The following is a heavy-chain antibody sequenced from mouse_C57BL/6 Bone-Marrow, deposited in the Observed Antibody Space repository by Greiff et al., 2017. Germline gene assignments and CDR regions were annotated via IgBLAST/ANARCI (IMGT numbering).Heavy chain of an antibody. J-gene: IGHJ1*03. V-gene: IGHV1-50*01. CDR1: GYTFTSYW. CDR2: IDPSDSYT. D-gene: IGHD2-12*01. Sequence: VKLQQPGAELVKPGASVKLSCKASGYTFTSYWLQWVKQRTGQGLEWIGEIDPSDSYTNYNQKFKGKATLTVDTSSITAYMQLSSQTSEYSAVYYCASPLRPYCYFDVWGTGTTVTVSS. CDR3: ASPLRPYCYFDV.